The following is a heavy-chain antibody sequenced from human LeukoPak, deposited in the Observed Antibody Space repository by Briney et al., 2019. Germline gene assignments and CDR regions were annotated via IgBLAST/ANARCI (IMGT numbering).Heavy chain of an antibody. J-gene: IGHJ1*01. V-gene: IGHV4-4*02. CDR3: ARGPWMLAYSGKGYFQH. D-gene: IGHD2-21*01. CDR1: GDSISTNEW. Sequence: SETLSLTCSVSGDSISTNEWWSWVRQPPGKGLEWIGEINHSGSTNYNPSLKSRVTISVDTSKNQFSLKLSSVTAPDTAVYYCARGPWMLAYSGKGYFQHWGQGTLVTVSS. CDR2: INHSGST.